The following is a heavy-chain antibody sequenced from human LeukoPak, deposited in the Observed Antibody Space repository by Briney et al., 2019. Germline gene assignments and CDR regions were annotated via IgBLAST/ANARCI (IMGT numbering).Heavy chain of an antibody. D-gene: IGHD2-15*01. V-gene: IGHV3-30*04. Sequence: GRSLRLSCAASGFSFSYYAMNWVRQAPGKGLGWVALISSDGSNKYYADSVKGRFTVSRNKSKNTVSLQMNSLRAEDTAVYYCARPLGDCSGGSCYSEMDVWGQGTTVTVSS. CDR2: ISSDGSNK. CDR3: ARPLGDCSGGSCYSEMDV. J-gene: IGHJ6*02. CDR1: GFSFSYYA.